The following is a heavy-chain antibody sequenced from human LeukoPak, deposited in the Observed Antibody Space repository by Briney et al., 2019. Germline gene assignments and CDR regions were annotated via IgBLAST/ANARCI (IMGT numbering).Heavy chain of an antibody. CDR3: ARGRRGYYYVDV. CDR1: GDSISSYY. Sequence: SETLPLTCTVSGDSISSYYWSWIRQPAGKGLEWIGRIYTSGSTNYNPSLKSRVPTSVDTSKNQFSLKLSSVTAADTAVYYRARGRRGYYYVDVWGKGTTVTVSS. CDR2: IYTSGST. V-gene: IGHV4-4*07. J-gene: IGHJ6*03.